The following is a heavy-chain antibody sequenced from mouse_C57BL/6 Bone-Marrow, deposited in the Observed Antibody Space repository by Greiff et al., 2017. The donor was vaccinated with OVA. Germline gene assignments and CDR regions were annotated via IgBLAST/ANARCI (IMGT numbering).Heavy chain of an antibody. D-gene: IGHD2-10*02. V-gene: IGHV1-81*01. Sequence: VQLQQSGAELARPGASVKLSCKASGYTFTSYGISWVKQRPGQGLEWIGEIYPRSGNTYYNEKLKGKATLTADKSSSTAYMELRSLTSEDCASYFCARSGYVPYWGQGTTLTVSA. J-gene: IGHJ2*01. CDR3: ARSGYVPY. CDR2: IYPRSGNT. CDR1: GYTFTSYG.